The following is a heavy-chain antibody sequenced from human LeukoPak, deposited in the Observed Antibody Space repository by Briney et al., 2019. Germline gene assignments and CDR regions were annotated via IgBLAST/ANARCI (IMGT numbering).Heavy chain of an antibody. D-gene: IGHD3-10*01. CDR2: ISSSSTYI. CDR3: ASAGSGYLDF. V-gene: IGHV3-21*01. CDR1: GFTFSSHN. Sequence: GGSLRLSCAASGFTFSSHNMNWVRQAPGKGLEWVSSISSSSTYINYADSVKGRFTISRGNAKTSLYLQMNSLRAEDTAVYYCASAGSGYLDFWGQGTLVTVSS. J-gene: IGHJ4*02.